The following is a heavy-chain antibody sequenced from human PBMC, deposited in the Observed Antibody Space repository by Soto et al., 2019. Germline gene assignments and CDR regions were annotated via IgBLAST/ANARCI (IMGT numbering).Heavy chain of an antibody. CDR2: IYTSGST. V-gene: IGHV4-4*07. CDR3: ARDPTTVVTQSYYYYGMDV. CDR1: GGSISSFY. D-gene: IGHD4-17*01. Sequence: LSLTCTVSGGSISSFYWSWIRQPAGKGLEWIGHIYTSGSTNYNPSLKSRVSMSIETSKNQFSLKLSSVTAADTAVYYCARDPTTVVTQSYYYYGMDVWGQGTTVTVSS. J-gene: IGHJ6*02.